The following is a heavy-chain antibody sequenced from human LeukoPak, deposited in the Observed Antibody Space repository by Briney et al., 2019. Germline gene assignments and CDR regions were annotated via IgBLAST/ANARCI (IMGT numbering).Heavy chain of an antibody. CDR2: ISYDGSNK. CDR1: GFTFGSYS. D-gene: IGHD6-13*01. CDR3: ARDAFYSSSWYGGEEIN. Sequence: GGSLRLSCAASGFTFGSYSMNWVRQAPGKGLEWVAVISYDGSNKYYADSVKGRFTISRDNSKNTLYLQMNSLRAEDTAVFYCARDAFYSSSWYGGEEINWGQGTLVTVSS. J-gene: IGHJ4*02. V-gene: IGHV3-30*03.